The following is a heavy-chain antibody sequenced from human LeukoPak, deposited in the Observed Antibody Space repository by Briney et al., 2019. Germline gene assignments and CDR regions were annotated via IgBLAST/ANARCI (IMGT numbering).Heavy chain of an antibody. CDR2: IYYSGST. V-gene: IGHV4-39*01. D-gene: IGHD3-10*01. CDR1: GGSISSSNYY. CDR3: ARHVGFITMVRGVINNNWFDP. Sequence: SETLSLTCTVSGGSISSSNYYWGWIRQPPGKGLEWIGSIYYSGSTYYSPSLKSRVTISVYTSKKQFSLKLSSVTAADTAVYYCARHVGFITMVRGVINNNWFDPWGQGTLVTVSS. J-gene: IGHJ5*02.